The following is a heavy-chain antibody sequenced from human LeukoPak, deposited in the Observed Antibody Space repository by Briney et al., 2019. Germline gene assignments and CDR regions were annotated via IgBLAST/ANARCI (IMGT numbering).Heavy chain of an antibody. V-gene: IGHV3-7*01. D-gene: IGHD6-6*01. J-gene: IGHJ4*02. CDR2: IKQDGSEK. CDR3: ARDPGYPPAIGYSSSYYFDY. Sequence: GGSLRLSCAASGFTFSSYWMSWVRQAPGKGLEWVANIKQDGSEKYYVDSVKGRFTISRDNAKNSLYLQMNSLRAEDTAVYYCARDPGYPPAIGYSSSYYFDYWGQGTLVTVSS. CDR1: GFTFSSYW.